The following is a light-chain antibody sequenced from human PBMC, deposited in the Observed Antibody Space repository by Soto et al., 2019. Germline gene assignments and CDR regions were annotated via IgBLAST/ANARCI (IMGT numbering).Light chain of an antibody. CDR3: CSYTDTGALV. V-gene: IGLV2-23*01. Sequence: QSALTQPASVSGSPGQSIPISCTGTSSDIGSYNLVSWYQQHPDKAPKRIIYEASERPSGVSNRFSGSRSGNTASLTISGLQAEDEVDYFCCSYTDTGALVCGGGTKLPVL. CDR2: EAS. J-gene: IGLJ3*02. CDR1: SSDIGSYNL.